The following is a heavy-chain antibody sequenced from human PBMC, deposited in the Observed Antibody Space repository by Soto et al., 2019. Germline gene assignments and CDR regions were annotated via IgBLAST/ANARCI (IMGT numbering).Heavy chain of an antibody. CDR3: AKAGVATVPYFDH. J-gene: IGHJ4*02. V-gene: IGHV3-74*01. CDR2: INTDGSSA. CDR1: GFTFSSHY. D-gene: IGHD5-12*01. Sequence: TGGSLRLSCAASGFTFSSHYMHWVRQAPGKGLVWVSRINTDGSSATYADSVKGRIIISRDNAKNTLFLQLNSLRAEDAAVYFCAKAGVATVPYFDHWGQGALVTVSS.